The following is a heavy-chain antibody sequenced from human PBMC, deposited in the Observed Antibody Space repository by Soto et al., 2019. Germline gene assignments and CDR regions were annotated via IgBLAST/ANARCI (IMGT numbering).Heavy chain of an antibody. D-gene: IGHD3-16*02. CDR2: INAGNGNT. CDR1: GYTFTSYA. CDR3: ARDRMITFGGVIVYYYGMDV. V-gene: IGHV1-3*01. Sequence: QVQLVQSGAEVKKPGASVKVSCKASGYTFTSYAMHWVRQAPGQRLEWMGWINAGNGNTKYSQKFQGRGTITRDTSASTAYMELSSLRSEDTAVYYCARDRMITFGGVIVYYYGMDVWGQGTTVTVSS. J-gene: IGHJ6*02.